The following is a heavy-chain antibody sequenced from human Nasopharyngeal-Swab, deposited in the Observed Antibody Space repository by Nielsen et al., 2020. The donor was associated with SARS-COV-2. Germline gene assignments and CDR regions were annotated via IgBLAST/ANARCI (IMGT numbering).Heavy chain of an antibody. J-gene: IGHJ3*02. V-gene: IGHV3-48*03. CDR1: GFTFSSYE. CDR3: ARVFDYYAPFDI. D-gene: IGHD3-10*01. CDR2: ISSSGSTI. Sequence: GGSLRLSCAASGFTFSSYEMNWVRQAPGKGLEWVSYISSSGSTIYYADSVEGRFTISRDNAKNSLYLQMNSLRAEDTAVYYCARVFDYYAPFDIWGQGTMVTVSS.